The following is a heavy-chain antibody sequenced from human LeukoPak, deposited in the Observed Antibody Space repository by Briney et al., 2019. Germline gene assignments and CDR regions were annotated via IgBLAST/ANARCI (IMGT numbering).Heavy chain of an antibody. V-gene: IGHV3-33*01. CDR1: GFTFSGNG. CDR2: IWYDGSNK. Sequence: GSLRLSCAASGFTFSGNGMHWVRQAPGKGLEWVAVIWYDGSNKYYGDSVKGRFTISRDNSKKTLYLQMNGLRVEDTTVYYCARGDGYNDAEYLQHWGQGTLVTVS. J-gene: IGHJ1*01. CDR3: ARGDGYNDAEYLQH. D-gene: IGHD5-24*01.